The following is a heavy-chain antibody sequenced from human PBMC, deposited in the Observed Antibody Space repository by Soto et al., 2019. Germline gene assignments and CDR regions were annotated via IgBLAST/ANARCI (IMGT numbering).Heavy chain of an antibody. D-gene: IGHD2-21*02. J-gene: IGHJ3*02. V-gene: IGHV4-59*03. CDR2: IYDSGDA. CDR3: VSSRTAVFGDALDI. CDR1: GGSISSYF. Sequence: PSETLSLTCSVSGGSISSYFKSWFRQAPGKGLEWIGCIYDSGDANYNPSLKSRVAISLDTSKNQFSLKLSSVTAADAAVYYCVSSRTAVFGDALDIWALGTMVT.